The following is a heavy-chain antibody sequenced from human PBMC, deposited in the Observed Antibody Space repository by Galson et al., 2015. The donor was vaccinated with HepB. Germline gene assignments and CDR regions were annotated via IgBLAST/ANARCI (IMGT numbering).Heavy chain of an antibody. CDR1: GYTFTGYY. CDR2: INPNSGGT. D-gene: IGHD2-2*01. Sequence: SCKASGYTFTGYYMHWVRQAPGQGLEWMGWINPNSGGTNYAQKFQGWVTMTRDTSISTAYMELSRLRSDDTAVYYCAREGYCSSTSCQAPFDYWGQGTLVTVSS. J-gene: IGHJ4*02. CDR3: AREGYCSSTSCQAPFDY. V-gene: IGHV1-2*04.